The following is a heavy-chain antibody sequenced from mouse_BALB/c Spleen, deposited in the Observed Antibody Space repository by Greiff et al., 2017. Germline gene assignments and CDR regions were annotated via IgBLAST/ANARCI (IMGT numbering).Heavy chain of an antibody. D-gene: IGHD4-1*01. CDR2: IRNKANGYTT. Sequence: VMLVESGGGLVQPGGSLRLSCATSGFTFTDYYMSWVRQPPGKALEWLGFIRNKANGYTTEYSASVKGRFTISRDNSQSILYLQMNTLRAEDSATYYCARDRSGYFDYWGQGTTLTVSS. V-gene: IGHV7-3*02. CDR3: ARDRSGYFDY. J-gene: IGHJ2*01. CDR1: GFTFTDYY.